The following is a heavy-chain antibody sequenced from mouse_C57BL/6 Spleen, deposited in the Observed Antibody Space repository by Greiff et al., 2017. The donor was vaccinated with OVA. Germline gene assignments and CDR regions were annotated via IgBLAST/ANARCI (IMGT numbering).Heavy chain of an antibody. D-gene: IGHD1-1*01. V-gene: IGHV3-6*01. Sequence: EVQLQESGPGLVKPSQSLSLTRSVTGYSITSGYYWNWIRQFPGNKLEWMGYISYDGSNNYNPSLKNRISITRDTSKNQFFLKLNSVTTEDTATYYCARDGIDYYGSRYFDYWGQGTTLTVSS. CDR3: ARDGIDYYGSRYFDY. CDR1: GYSITSGYY. CDR2: ISYDGSN. J-gene: IGHJ2*01.